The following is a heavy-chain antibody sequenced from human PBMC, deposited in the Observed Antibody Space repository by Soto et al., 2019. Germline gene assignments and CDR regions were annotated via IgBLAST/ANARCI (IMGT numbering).Heavy chain of an antibody. D-gene: IGHD3-3*01. J-gene: IGHJ6*02. Sequence: GGSLRLSCAASGFTFSSYSMNWVRQAPGKGLEWVSYISSSSSTIYYADSVKGRFTISRDNAKNSLYLQMNSLRDEDTAVYYCEWLLYDFWSGYYRRGPLDVWGQGTTVTVSS. CDR1: GFTFSSYS. CDR3: EWLLYDFWSGYYRRGPLDV. V-gene: IGHV3-48*02. CDR2: ISSSSSTI.